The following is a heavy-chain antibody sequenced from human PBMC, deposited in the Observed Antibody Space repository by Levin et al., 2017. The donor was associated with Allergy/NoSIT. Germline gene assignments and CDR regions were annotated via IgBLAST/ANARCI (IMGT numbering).Heavy chain of an antibody. CDR2: FDPEDGET. Sequence: ASVKVSCKVSGYTLTELSMHWVRQAPGKGLEWMGGFDPEDGETIYAQKFQGRVTMTEDTSTDTAYMELSSLRSEDTAVYYCATDQSYGDYSVGNDYWGQGTLVTVSS. V-gene: IGHV1-24*01. D-gene: IGHD4-17*01. CDR3: ATDQSYGDYSVGNDY. J-gene: IGHJ4*02. CDR1: GYTLTELS.